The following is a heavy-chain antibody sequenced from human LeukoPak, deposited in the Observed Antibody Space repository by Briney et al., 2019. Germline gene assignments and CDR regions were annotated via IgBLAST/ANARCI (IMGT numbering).Heavy chain of an antibody. CDR1: GFSFRKYW. J-gene: IGHJ4*02. CDR3: GNDGD. CDR2: INPGGSDE. D-gene: IGHD3-10*01. V-gene: IGHV3-7*01. Sequence: GGSLRLSCAVSGFSFRKYWMSWVREAPGKGLGWVSNINPGGSDENYVDSVKCWFTITRDNAKKSLDLQMNSLRYEDTAVYYCGNDGDRGQGTLVTVSS.